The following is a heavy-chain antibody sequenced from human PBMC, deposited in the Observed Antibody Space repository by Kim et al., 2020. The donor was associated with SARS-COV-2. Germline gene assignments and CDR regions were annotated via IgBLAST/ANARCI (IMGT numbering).Heavy chain of an antibody. V-gene: IGHV4-4*02. CDR1: GGSISSSNW. Sequence: SETLSLTCAVSGGSISSSNWWSWVRQPPGKGLEWIGEIYHSGSTNYNPSLKSRVTISVDKSKNQFSLKLSSVTAADTAVYYCARDRCYFPQDDAFDIWGQGTMVTVSS. D-gene: IGHD2-15*01. CDR3: ARDRCYFPQDDAFDI. J-gene: IGHJ3*02. CDR2: IYHSGST.